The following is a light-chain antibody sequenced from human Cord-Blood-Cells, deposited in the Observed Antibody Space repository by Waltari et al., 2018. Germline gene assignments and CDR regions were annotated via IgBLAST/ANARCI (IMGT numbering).Light chain of an antibody. CDR2: DVS. V-gene: IGLV2-11*01. J-gene: IGLJ1*01. CDR3: CSYAGSYTYV. CDR1: SSDVGGYNY. Sequence: QSALTQPRSVSGSPGQSVTISCTGTSSDVGGYNYVSWYQQHPGKAPKLMIYDVSKRPSGVTDRFSCSKSGNPASLTISGLQAEDEADYYCCSYAGSYTYVFGTGTKVTVL.